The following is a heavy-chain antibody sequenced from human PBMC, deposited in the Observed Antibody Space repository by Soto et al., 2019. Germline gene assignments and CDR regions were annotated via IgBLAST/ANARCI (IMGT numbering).Heavy chain of an antibody. Sequence: QVQLVQSGAEVKKPGSSVKVSCKASGGTFSSYTISWVRQAPGQGLEWMGRIIPILGIANYAQKFQGRVTITADKSTSTAYMELSSLRSEDTAVYYCARAGARSSFYYYYCMDVWGQGTTVTVSS. J-gene: IGHJ6*02. D-gene: IGHD1-1*01. CDR1: GGTFSSYT. CDR3: ARAGARSSFYYYYCMDV. V-gene: IGHV1-69*02. CDR2: IIPILGIA.